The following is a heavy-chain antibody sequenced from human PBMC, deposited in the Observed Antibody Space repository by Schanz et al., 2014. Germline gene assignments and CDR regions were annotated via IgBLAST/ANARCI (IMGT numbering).Heavy chain of an antibody. D-gene: IGHD6-25*01. Sequence: QVQLVQSWAEVKGPGASGKVSCKASGYTFTSYGINWVRQAPGQGLEWMGRIIPSLGLAKYAQNFQGRVTITADRSTSTDYMELSSLRYEDTDVEYGARGQRRTIGRPGGPGGQGTLVNVAA. V-gene: IGHV1-69*04. CDR3: ARGQRRTIGRPGGP. J-gene: IGHJ5*02. CDR1: GYTFTSYG. CDR2: IIPSLGLA.